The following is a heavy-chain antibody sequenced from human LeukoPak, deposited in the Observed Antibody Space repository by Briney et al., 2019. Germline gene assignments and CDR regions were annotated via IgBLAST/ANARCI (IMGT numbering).Heavy chain of an antibody. Sequence: PGGSLRLPCAASGFTFSSYWMHWVRQAPGKGLEWVSSISGSGGTTYYADSVKGRFTISRDNSKNTLSLQMNSLRAEDTAVYYCAKGLSSGPGRFDYWGQGTLVTVSS. J-gene: IGHJ4*02. CDR2: ISGSGGTT. CDR1: GFTFSSYW. V-gene: IGHV3-23*01. CDR3: AKGLSSGPGRFDY. D-gene: IGHD6-19*01.